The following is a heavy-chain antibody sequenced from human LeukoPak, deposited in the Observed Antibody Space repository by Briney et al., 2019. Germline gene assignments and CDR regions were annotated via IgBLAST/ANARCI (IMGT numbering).Heavy chain of an antibody. Sequence: PGGSLRLSCAASGFTFSISEMNWVRQAPGKGLEWVSYISTSGYTIYYADSVKGRFTISRDNAKNLLYLQMNSLRAEDTAVYYCARGGDYYGSGNYRYYFDYWGQGTLVTVSS. J-gene: IGHJ4*02. CDR3: ARGGDYYGSGNYRYYFDY. CDR1: GFTFSISE. V-gene: IGHV3-48*03. D-gene: IGHD3-10*01. CDR2: ISTSGYTI.